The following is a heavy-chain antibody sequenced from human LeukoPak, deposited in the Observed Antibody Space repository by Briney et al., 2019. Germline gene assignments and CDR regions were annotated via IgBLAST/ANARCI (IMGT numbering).Heavy chain of an antibody. CDR1: GYTFTSYG. Sequence: ASVTVSCKASGYTFTSYGVSWVRQAPGQGLEWMGWISAYNGNTNYAEKLQGRVTINTDTSTSTAYMELRSLRSDDTAVYYCARFPPFDRVAAPVVTAIPFDYWGQGTLVTVSS. D-gene: IGHD2-21*02. CDR2: ISAYNGNT. V-gene: IGHV1-18*01. J-gene: IGHJ4*02. CDR3: ARFPPFDRVAAPVVTAIPFDY.